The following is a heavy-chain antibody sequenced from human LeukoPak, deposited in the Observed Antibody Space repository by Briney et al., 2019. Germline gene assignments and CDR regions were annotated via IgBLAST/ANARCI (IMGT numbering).Heavy chain of an antibody. CDR1: GGSFSGYY. V-gene: IGHV4-34*01. J-gene: IGHJ5*02. CDR2: INHSGST. Sequence: SETLSLTCAVYGGSFSGYYWSWIRQPPGKGLEWIGEINHSGSTNYNPSLKSRVTISVDTSKNQFSLKLSSVTAADTAVYYCASLRPARFDPWGQGTLATVSS. CDR3: ASLRPARFDP.